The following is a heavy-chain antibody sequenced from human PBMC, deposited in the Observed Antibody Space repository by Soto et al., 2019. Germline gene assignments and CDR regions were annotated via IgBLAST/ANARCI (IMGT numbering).Heavy chain of an antibody. V-gene: IGHV4-39*01. CDR2: IYYSGST. CDR3: ARIREVRGLDV. J-gene: IGHJ6*02. Sequence: QLQLQESGPGLVKPSETLSLTCTVSGGSISSSSYYWGWIRQPPGKGLEWIGSIYYSGSTYYNPSLKSRVTLYGDTSKNQFSLKLSSVTAADTAVYYCARIREVRGLDVWGQGTTVTVSS. CDR1: GGSISSSSYY. D-gene: IGHD3-10*01.